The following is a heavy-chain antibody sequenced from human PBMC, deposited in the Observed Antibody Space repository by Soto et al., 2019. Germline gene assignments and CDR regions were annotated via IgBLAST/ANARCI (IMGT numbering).Heavy chain of an antibody. CDR1: GGSFSGYY. CDR2: INHSGST. J-gene: IGHJ4*02. Sequence: SETLSLTCAVYGGSFSGYYWSWIRQPPGKGLEWIGEINHSGSTNYNPSLKSRVTISVDTSKNQFSLKLSSVTAADTAVYYCARETSGDYVWGSYRYKYYFDYWGQGTLVTVSS. V-gene: IGHV4-34*01. D-gene: IGHD3-16*02. CDR3: ARETSGDYVWGSYRYKYYFDY.